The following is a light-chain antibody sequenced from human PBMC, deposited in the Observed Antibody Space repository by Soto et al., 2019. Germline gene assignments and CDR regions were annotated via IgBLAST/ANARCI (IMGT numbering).Light chain of an antibody. J-gene: IGLJ1*01. CDR2: EVG. Sequence: QSALTQPASVSGSPGQSITISCTGPGSDISAYNYVAWYQQHPGKAPKLMIYEVGDRPSGLSNRFSGSKSGNTASLTISRLQPEYEADYYCSSSISNNFYVFGTGTKLTVL. CDR1: GSDISAYNY. CDR3: SSSISNNFYV. V-gene: IGLV2-14*01.